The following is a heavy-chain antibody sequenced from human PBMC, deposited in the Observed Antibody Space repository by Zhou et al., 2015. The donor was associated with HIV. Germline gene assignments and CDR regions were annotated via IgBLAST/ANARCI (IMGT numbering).Heavy chain of an antibody. Sequence: QVQLVQSGAEVKTPGASVKVSCKASGYTFTSYGVSWVRQAPGQGFEWMGGITPLFDIEEYAEKFRGRLTITVDESTGAAYMDLRSLRYEDAAVYYCARDRGEATRPGWRYFDLWGRGTQVTVSS. CDR2: ITPLFDIE. D-gene: IGHD6-6*01. J-gene: IGHJ2*01. V-gene: IGHV1-69*01. CDR3: ARDRGEATRPGWRYFDL. CDR1: GYTFTSYG.